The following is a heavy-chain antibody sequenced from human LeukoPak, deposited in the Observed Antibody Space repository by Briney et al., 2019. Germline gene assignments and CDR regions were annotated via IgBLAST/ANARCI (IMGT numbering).Heavy chain of an antibody. J-gene: IGHJ4*02. D-gene: IGHD3-9*01. CDR3: AKWGDYDILTGYYVSDF. Sequence: PGGSLRLSRAASGFIFRNYAMSWVRQAPGKGLEWVSAIPGSGDTTYYADSVKGRFTIPRDNSKNTLYVEMNTLRAEDTAVYYCAKWGDYDILTGYYVSDFWGQGTLVTVSS. CDR1: GFIFRNYA. V-gene: IGHV3-23*01. CDR2: IPGSGDTT.